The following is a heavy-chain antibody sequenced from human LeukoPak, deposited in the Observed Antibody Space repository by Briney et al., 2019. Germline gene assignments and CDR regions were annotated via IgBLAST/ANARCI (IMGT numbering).Heavy chain of an antibody. J-gene: IGHJ3*02. CDR3: ARTTSMSYVGDAFDI. D-gene: IGHD1-26*01. V-gene: IGHV3-33*05. CDR2: ISYDGSNK. CDR1: GFTFNSFG. Sequence: GGSLRLSCATSGFTFNSFGMHWDRPAPGKGLDWVAFISYDGSNKDYADSVKGRFTISRDNSKNTLYLQMNSLRAEDTAVYYCARTTSMSYVGDAFDIWGQGTMVTVSS.